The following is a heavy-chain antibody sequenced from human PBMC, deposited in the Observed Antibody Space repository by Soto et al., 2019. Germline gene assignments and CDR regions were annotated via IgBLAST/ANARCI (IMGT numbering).Heavy chain of an antibody. CDR3: ARGDYYDSSGPFSDAFDI. D-gene: IGHD3-22*01. Sequence: PGGSLRLSCAASGFTFSSHGMSWVRQAPGKGLEWVANIKPDGSEKWYVDSVKGRFTISRDNAKNSLYLQMNSLRAEDTAVYYCARGDYYDSSGPFSDAFDIWGQGTMVTVSS. CDR2: IKPDGSEK. CDR1: GFTFSSHG. V-gene: IGHV3-7*04. J-gene: IGHJ3*02.